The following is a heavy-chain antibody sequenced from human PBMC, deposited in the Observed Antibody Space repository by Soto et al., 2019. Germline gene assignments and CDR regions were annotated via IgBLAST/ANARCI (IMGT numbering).Heavy chain of an antibody. CDR3: AKMASDYLTSLDS. CDR2: IGSSGGNT. D-gene: IGHD4-17*01. J-gene: IGHJ4*02. V-gene: IGHV3-23*01. CDR1: GFTFDAYA. Sequence: GGSLRLSCSASGFTFDAYAMSWVRQAPGKGLEWVSSIGSSGGNTYYAAAVRGRFTISRDNARNTVDLQINTLRAEDTAVYFCAKMASDYLTSLDSWGQGTLVTVSS.